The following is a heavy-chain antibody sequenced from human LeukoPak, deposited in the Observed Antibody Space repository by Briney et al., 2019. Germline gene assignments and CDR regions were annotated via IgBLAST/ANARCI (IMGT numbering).Heavy chain of an antibody. V-gene: IGHV4-39*07. CDR3: ARVVRELLWFGELLAHYYYMDV. CDR2: IHYSRST. D-gene: IGHD3-10*01. J-gene: IGHJ6*03. Sequence: SETLSLTCTVSGGSISSSSYYWGWIRQPPGKGLEWIGSIHYSRSTYYNPSLKSRVTISVDTSKNQFSLKLSSVTAADTAVYYCARVVRELLWFGELLAHYYYMDVWGKGTTVTVSS. CDR1: GGSISSSSYY.